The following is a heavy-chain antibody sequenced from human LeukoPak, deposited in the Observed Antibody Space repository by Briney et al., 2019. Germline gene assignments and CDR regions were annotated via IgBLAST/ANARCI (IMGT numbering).Heavy chain of an antibody. CDR3: ARGSHDSSGYYTFSDY. Sequence: ASVKVSCKASGYTFTSYGISWVRQAPGQGLEWMGWITAYSGNRNYAQKLQGRVTMTTDTSTSTAYMELRSLRSDDTAVYYCARGSHDSSGYYTFSDYWGQGTLVTVSS. CDR2: ITAYSGNR. V-gene: IGHV1-18*01. J-gene: IGHJ4*02. D-gene: IGHD3-22*01. CDR1: GYTFTSYG.